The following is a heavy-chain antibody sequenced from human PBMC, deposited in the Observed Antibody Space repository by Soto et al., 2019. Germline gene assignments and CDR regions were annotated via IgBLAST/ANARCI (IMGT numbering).Heavy chain of an antibody. J-gene: IGHJ4*02. Sequence: GGSLRLSCATSGFSFNDYAMYWVRQAPGQGLEWVAIISSDGHHQFYLDNLRGRFTVSRDNSKNTLYLQMNSLRPEDTAVYYCSRGTYYPQSSGLHADYWGPGTVVPVSS. CDR2: ISSDGHHQ. CDR1: GFSFNDYA. CDR3: SRGTYYPQSSGLHADY. D-gene: IGHD3-22*01. V-gene: IGHV3-30*03.